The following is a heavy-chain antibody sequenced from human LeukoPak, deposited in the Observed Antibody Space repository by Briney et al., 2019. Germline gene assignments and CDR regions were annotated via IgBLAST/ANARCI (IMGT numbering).Heavy chain of an antibody. CDR3: ARRSAYGSGWNY. Sequence: SETLSLTCTVSGGSISRYYWSWIRQPPGKGLEWIGYIYDSGSTKYNPSLKSRVTISVDMSKNQFSLDLTSVTAADTAVYYCARRSAYGSGWNYWGQGTLVTVSS. J-gene: IGHJ4*02. CDR2: IYDSGST. CDR1: GGSISRYY. V-gene: IGHV4-59*08. D-gene: IGHD6-19*01.